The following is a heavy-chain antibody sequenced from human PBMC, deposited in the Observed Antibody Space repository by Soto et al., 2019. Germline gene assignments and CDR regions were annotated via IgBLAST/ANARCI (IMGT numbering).Heavy chain of an antibody. CDR3: ARSGPYCNGGSYYFQY. V-gene: IGHV1-69*01. CDR2: IIPAFGPA. CDR1: GGTFSSFD. D-gene: IGHD2-15*01. Sequence: QVQLVQSGAEVKKPGSSVKVSCKVSGGTFSSFDISWLRQAPGQRLEWMGGIIPAFGPANYAPKFQGTVSITADDSATTVYMELSSLRSDDTGVYYCARSGPYCNGGSYYFQYWGQGNLVTVSS. J-gene: IGHJ1*01.